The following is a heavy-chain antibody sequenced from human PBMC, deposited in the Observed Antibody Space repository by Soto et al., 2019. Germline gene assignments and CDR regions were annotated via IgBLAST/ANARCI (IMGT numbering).Heavy chain of an antibody. D-gene: IGHD6-6*01. V-gene: IGHV3-53*04. CDR3: ASEYITSSGVLLRAFEI. Sequence: EVQLVESGGGLVQPGGSLRLSCAASGFTISTNYMSWVRQAPGKGLEWVSVLYSGGKTYYADSVKGRFTISRHNSKNTLYLQMNSLRTEDTAVYYCASEYITSSGVLLRAFEIWGQGTMVTVSS. J-gene: IGHJ3*02. CDR2: LYSGGKT. CDR1: GFTISTNY.